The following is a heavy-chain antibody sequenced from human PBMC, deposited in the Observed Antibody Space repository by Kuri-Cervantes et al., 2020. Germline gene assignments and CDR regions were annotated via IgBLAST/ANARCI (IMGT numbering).Heavy chain of an antibody. CDR1: GYTFTSYD. V-gene: IGHV1-8*02. CDR2: MNPNSGNT. J-gene: IGHJ6*03. D-gene: IGHD6-6*01. CDR3: ASVGSSSSPPYYYYYMDV. Sequence: ASVKVSCKASGYTFTSYDINWVRQATGQGLEWMGWMNPNSGNTGYAQKFQGRVTMTRNTSISTAYMELSSLRSEDTAVYYCASVGSSSSPPYYYYYMDVWGKGTTVTVSS.